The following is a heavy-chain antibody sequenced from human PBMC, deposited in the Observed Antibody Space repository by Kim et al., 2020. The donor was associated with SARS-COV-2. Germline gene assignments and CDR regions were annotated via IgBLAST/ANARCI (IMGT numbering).Heavy chain of an antibody. CDR1: GFTFSNYA. CDR2: ITIAPATDR. J-gene: IGHJ6*02. CDR3: VKKRSGYYGLDA. V-gene: IGHV3-23*03. Sequence: GGSLRLSCAASGFTFSNYAMNWIRQAPGRGLEWVSSITIAPATDRWYADSVVGRFTISRDDSKNTVYLQMNALRAEDSAIYYCVKKRSGYYGLDAWGQGTTVSVS. D-gene: IGHD1-1*01.